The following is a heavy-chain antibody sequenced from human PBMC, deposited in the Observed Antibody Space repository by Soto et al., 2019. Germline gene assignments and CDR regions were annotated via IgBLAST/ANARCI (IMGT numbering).Heavy chain of an antibody. CDR3: AREVIVVVRNLELNWFDP. CDR2: IYYSVST. D-gene: IGHD3-22*01. V-gene: IGHV4-30-4*01. J-gene: IGHJ5*02. Sequence: PSETLSLTCTVSGGSISSGDYYWSWIRQPPGKGLEWIGYIYYSVSTYYNPSLKSRVTISVDTSKNQFSLKLSSVTAADTAVYYCAREVIVVVRNLELNWFDPWGQGTLVTVSS. CDR1: GGSISSGDYY.